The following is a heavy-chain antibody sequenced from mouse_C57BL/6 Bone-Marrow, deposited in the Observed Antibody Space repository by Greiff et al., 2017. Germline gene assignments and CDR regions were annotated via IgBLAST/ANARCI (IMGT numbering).Heavy chain of an antibody. V-gene: IGHV1-53*01. D-gene: IGHD1-1*01. J-gene: IGHJ4*01. CDR1: GYTFTSYW. CDR3: ARGRFITTVVADYAMDY. CDR2: INPSNGGT. Sequence: QVQLQQPGAELVKPGASVKVSCKASGYTFTSYWMHWVKQRPGQGLEWIGNINPSNGGTNYNEKFKSKATLTVDKSSSTAYMQLSSLTSEDSAVYYCARGRFITTVVADYAMDYWGQGTSVTVSS.